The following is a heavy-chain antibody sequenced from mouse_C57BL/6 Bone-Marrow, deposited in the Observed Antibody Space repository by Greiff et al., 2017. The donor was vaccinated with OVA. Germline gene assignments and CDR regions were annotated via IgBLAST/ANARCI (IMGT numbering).Heavy chain of an antibody. V-gene: IGHV14-3*01. Sequence: VQLQQSVAELVRPGASVKLSCTASGFTIKNTYMHWVKQRPEQGLEWIGRIDPANGNTKYAPKFQGKATITADTSSNTAYLQLSSLTSEDTAIYYCARVVEGYWYFDVWGKGTTVTVSS. CDR3: ARVVEGYWYFDV. CDR1: GFTIKNTY. CDR2: IDPANGNT. D-gene: IGHD1-1*01. J-gene: IGHJ1*03.